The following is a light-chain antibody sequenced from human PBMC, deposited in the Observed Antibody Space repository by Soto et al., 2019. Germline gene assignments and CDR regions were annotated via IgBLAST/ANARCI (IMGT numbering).Light chain of an antibody. J-gene: IGKJ4*01. CDR1: QSISDW. Sequence: DIQMTQSPSTLSASVEDRVTITCRASQSISDWLAWYQQKPGKVPKLLIYKASNLESGVPSRFSGSGSGTEFTLTISSLQPDDFATYYCQQYDTYPSLGVGTKVDIK. CDR2: KAS. V-gene: IGKV1-5*03. CDR3: QQYDTYPS.